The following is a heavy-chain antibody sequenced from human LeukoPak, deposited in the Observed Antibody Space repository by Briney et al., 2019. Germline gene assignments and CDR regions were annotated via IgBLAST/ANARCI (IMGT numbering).Heavy chain of an antibody. Sequence: PGGSLRLSCAASGFTFSSYGMHWVRQAPGKGLEWVAVISYDGSNKYYADSVKGRFTISRDNSKNTLYLQMNSLRAKDTAVYYCAKDFLPDYWGQGTLVTVSS. D-gene: IGHD2/OR15-2a*01. J-gene: IGHJ4*02. CDR3: AKDFLPDY. CDR2: ISYDGSNK. CDR1: GFTFSSYG. V-gene: IGHV3-30*18.